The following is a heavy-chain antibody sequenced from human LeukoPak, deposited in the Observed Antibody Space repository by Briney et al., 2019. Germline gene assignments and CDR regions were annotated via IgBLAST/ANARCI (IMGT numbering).Heavy chain of an antibody. CDR1: GGSISSYY. J-gene: IGHJ4*02. D-gene: IGHD4-23*01. CDR3: ARVGFGNTPHPIDY. V-gene: IGHV4-59*01. Sequence: SETLSLTCTVSGGSISSYYWSWIRQPLGKGLEWIGYIYYTGSTNYNPSLKSRVPISVDTSKNQFSLELSSVTAADPAVYYCARVGFGNTPHPIDYWGQGTLVTVSS. CDR2: IYYTGST.